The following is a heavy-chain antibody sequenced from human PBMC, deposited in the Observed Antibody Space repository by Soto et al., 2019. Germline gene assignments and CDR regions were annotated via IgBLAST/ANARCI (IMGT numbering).Heavy chain of an antibody. D-gene: IGHD1-20*01. Sequence: GGSLRLSCASSVFTFSSYGMHCVRHSPGKGLEWVAVIWYDGSNKYYADSVKGRFTISRDNSKNTLYLQMNSLRAEDTAVYYCARGITPYYYGMEVWGQGTTVNVS. J-gene: IGHJ6*01. V-gene: IGHV3-33*01. CDR1: VFTFSSYG. CDR2: IWYDGSNK. CDR3: ARGITPYYYGMEV.